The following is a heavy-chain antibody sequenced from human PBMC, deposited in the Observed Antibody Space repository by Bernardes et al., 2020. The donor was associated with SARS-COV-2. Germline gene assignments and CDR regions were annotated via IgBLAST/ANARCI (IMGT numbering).Heavy chain of an antibody. D-gene: IGHD3-22*01. CDR3: ARVENIATYYYDSSGKWFDP. CDR2: IYYSGST. V-gene: IGHV4-59*01. J-gene: IGHJ5*02. Sequence: ETLSLTCTVSGGPISSYYWSWIRQPPGKGLEWIGYIYYSGSTNYNPSLKSRVTISVDTSKNQFSLKLSSVTAADTAVYYCARVENIATYYYDSSGKWFDPWGQGTLVTVSS. CDR1: GGPISSYY.